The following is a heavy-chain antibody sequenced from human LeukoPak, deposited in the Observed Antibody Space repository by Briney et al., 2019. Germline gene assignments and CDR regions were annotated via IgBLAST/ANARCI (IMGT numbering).Heavy chain of an antibody. CDR2: IIPIFGTA. Sequence: GSSVTVSCTASGGTFSSYAISWVRQAPGQGLEWMGGIIPIFGTANYAQKFQGRVTITADESTSTAYMELSSLRSEDTAVYYCARHRVPAAITTPFDYWGQGTLVTVSS. D-gene: IGHD2-2*01. J-gene: IGHJ4*02. V-gene: IGHV1-69*01. CDR1: GGTFSSYA. CDR3: ARHRVPAAITTPFDY.